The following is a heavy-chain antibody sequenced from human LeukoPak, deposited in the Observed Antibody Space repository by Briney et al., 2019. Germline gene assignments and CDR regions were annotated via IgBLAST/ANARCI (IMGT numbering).Heavy chain of an antibody. CDR2: ISGSGGST. V-gene: IGHV3-23*01. CDR3: AKDGATTVTTLPRYYYYGMDV. D-gene: IGHD4-17*01. Sequence: GGSLRLSCAASGFTFSSYSMNWVRQAPGKGLEWVSAISGSGGSTYYADSVKGRFTISRDNSKNTLYLQMNSLRAEDTAVYYCAKDGATTVTTLPRYYYYGMDVWGQGTTVTVSS. J-gene: IGHJ6*02. CDR1: GFTFSSYS.